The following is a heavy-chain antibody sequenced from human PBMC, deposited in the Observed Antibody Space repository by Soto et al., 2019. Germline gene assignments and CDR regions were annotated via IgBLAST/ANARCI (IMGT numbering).Heavy chain of an antibody. Sequence: GGSLRLSCAASGFNFSSFSIDWVRHAPGQGLEWVSSISSRSSYIYYADSVKGRFTVSRDNANNLLYLQMNSLGAEDTAVYYCARQVPYSSHRMDVWGQGTTVTVSS. J-gene: IGHJ6*02. CDR1: GFNFSSFS. CDR3: ARQVPYSSHRMDV. CDR2: ISSRSSYI. D-gene: IGHD4-4*01. V-gene: IGHV3-21*06.